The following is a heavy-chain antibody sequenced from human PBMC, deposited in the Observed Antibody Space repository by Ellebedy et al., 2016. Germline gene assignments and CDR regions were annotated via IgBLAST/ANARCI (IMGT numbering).Heavy chain of an antibody. J-gene: IGHJ3*01. CDR2: VFHTGTT. CDR3: AKWNGDWNAYDV. V-gene: IGHV4-59*02. D-gene: IGHD1-1*01. CDR1: GGSVSSAY. Sequence: SETLSLTCNVSGGSVSSAYWNWIRRPPGKGLEWIGYVFHTGTTNYSPSLKSRVTMSVDPSKSQFSLGLTSVTAADTAVYYCAKWNGDWNAYDVWGQGTMVTVSS.